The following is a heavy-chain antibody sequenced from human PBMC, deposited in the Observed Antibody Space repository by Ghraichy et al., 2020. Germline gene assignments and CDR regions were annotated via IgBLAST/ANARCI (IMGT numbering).Heavy chain of an antibody. V-gene: IGHV1-18*04. D-gene: IGHD3-10*01. CDR2: ISAYSGRT. J-gene: IGHJ4*02. CDR3: ARDGDKGTYAVY. CDR1: GYTFTTYG. Sequence: ASVKVSCKAVGYTFTTYGITWVRQAPGQGPEWVGWISAYSGRTNYAQRLHGRVSLTTDTSTTTAYMDLTSLTPDDTGVYFCARDGDKGTYAVYWGQGSRVTVSS.